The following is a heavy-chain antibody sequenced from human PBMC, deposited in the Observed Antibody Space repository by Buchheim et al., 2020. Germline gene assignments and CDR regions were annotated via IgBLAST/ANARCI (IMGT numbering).Heavy chain of an antibody. CDR3: ARGPYSSGWFIDY. CDR2: IYYSGSS. J-gene: IGHJ4*02. CDR1: GGSMRSYY. V-gene: IGHV4-59*12. Sequence: QVQLQESGPGPLKPSETLSLTCTVSGGSMRSYYWSWIRQPPGKGLEWIGNIYYSGSSNYNPSLKSRLTLSVDTSNNQFSLKLSSVTAADTAVYYCARGPYSSGWFIDYWGQGTL. D-gene: IGHD6-19*01.